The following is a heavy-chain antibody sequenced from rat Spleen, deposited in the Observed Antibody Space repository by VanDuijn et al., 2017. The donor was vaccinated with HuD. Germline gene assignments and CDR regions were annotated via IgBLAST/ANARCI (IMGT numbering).Heavy chain of an antibody. CDR2: LSSGGGT. CDR1: GFSLTSYH. D-gene: IGHD1-2*01. Sequence: QVQLKESGPGLVQPSQTLSLACTVSGFSLTSYHVSWVRPPPGKGLEWIAALSSGGGTYYNSGLKSRLTISRDTSKSQVFLKMNNLQTEDTAIYFCARSDILAAMGHYWGQGVMVTVSS. V-gene: IGHV2S12*01. J-gene: IGHJ2*01. CDR3: ARSDILAAMGHY.